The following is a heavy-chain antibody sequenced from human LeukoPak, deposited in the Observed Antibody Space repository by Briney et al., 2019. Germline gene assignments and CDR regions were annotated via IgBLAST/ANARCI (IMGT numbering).Heavy chain of an antibody. Sequence: SVKVSCKASGYPFTRYGISWVRQAPGQGLEWMGGIIPIFRSVHYAQKFQGRVTITADESTSTAYMELSSLRSKDTAVYYCARLDCNSNSCYEFFQHFYFNDRGQGTLVTVSS. CDR2: IIPIFRSV. D-gene: IGHD2-2*01. CDR1: GYPFTRYG. V-gene: IGHV1-69*13. CDR3: ARLDCNSNSCYEFFQHFYFND. J-gene: IGHJ4*02.